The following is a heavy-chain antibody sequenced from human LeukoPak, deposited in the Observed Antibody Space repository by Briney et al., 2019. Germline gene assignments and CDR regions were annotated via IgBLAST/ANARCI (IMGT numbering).Heavy chain of an antibody. Sequence: GGSLRLSCAASGFTFSTYPMHWVRQAPGKGLEWVAVISYDGSSKYYADSVKGRFTISRDNSKNTLSLQMNSLRAEDTAVYYCARALNYDFWSGPLDYWGQGTLVTVSS. CDR1: GFTFSTYP. CDR2: ISYDGSSK. V-gene: IGHV3-30-3*01. CDR3: ARALNYDFWSGPLDY. D-gene: IGHD3-3*01. J-gene: IGHJ4*02.